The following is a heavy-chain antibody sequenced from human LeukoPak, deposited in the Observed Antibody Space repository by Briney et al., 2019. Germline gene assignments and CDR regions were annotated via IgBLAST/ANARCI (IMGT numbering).Heavy chain of an antibody. Sequence: PSETLSLTCAVYGGSFSGYYWSWIRQPPGKGLEWIGEINHSGSTNYNPSLKSRVTISVDTSKNQFSLKLSSVTAADTAVYYCARDSVGAAARGGEMDVWGQGTTVTVSS. V-gene: IGHV4-34*01. CDR2: INHSGST. CDR3: ARDSVGAAARGGEMDV. J-gene: IGHJ6*02. D-gene: IGHD6-13*01. CDR1: GGSFSGYY.